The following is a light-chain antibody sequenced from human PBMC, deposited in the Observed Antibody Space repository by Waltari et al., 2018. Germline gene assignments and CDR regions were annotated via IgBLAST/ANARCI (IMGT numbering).Light chain of an antibody. Sequence: DIVMTQSPLSLAVTPGEPASIPCRSSQSLLQSNGYKYLDWYLQKPGQSPQLLIYLGSNRASGVPGRFSGSGSGTDFTLKISRVEAEDVGIYFCMQGLQTPTFGQGTRLEIK. CDR3: MQGLQTPT. CDR2: LGS. V-gene: IGKV2-28*01. CDR1: QSLLQSNGYKY. J-gene: IGKJ5*01.